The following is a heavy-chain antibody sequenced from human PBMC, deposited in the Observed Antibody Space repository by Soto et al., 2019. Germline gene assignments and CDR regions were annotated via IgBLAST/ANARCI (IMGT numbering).Heavy chain of an antibody. CDR1: GGTFSSYA. CDR3: ARDHKSGGYYYYGMDV. D-gene: IGHD6-25*01. V-gene: IGHV1-69*13. Sequence: SVKVSCKTSGGTFSSYAISWVRQAPGQGLEWMGGIIPIFGTANYAQKFQGRVTITADESTSTAYMELSSLRSEDTAVYYCARDHKSGGYYYYGMDVWGQGTTVTVSS. J-gene: IGHJ6*02. CDR2: IIPIFGTA.